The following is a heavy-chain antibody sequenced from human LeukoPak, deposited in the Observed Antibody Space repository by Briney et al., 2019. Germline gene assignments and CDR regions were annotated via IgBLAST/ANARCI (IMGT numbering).Heavy chain of an antibody. CDR3: AKAHPAAGTGLDY. V-gene: IGHV3-23*01. CDR1: GFTFSSYA. CDR2: ISGSGGST. J-gene: IGHJ4*02. D-gene: IGHD6-13*01. Sequence: AGSLRLSCAASGFTFSSYAMSWVRQAPGKGLEWVSAISGSGGSTYYADSVKGRFSISRDNSKNMLYLQMNSLRAEDTAVYYCAKAHPAAGTGLDYWGQGTLVTVSS.